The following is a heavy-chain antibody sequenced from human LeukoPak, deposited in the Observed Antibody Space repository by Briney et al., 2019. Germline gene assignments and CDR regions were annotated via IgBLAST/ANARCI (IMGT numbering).Heavy chain of an antibody. J-gene: IGHJ4*02. CDR3: AKGLYSSGWYGGDY. Sequence: PGRSLRLSCAASGFTFSSYGMHWVRQAPGKGQEWVAVISYDGSNKYYADSVKGRFTISRDNSKNTLYLQMNSLRAEDTAVYYCAKGLYSSGWYGGDYWGQGTLVTVSS. D-gene: IGHD6-19*01. CDR1: GFTFSSYG. V-gene: IGHV3-30*18. CDR2: ISYDGSNK.